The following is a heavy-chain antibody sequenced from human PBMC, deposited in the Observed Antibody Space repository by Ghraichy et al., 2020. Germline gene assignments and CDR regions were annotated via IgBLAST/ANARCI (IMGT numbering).Heavy chain of an antibody. Sequence: LSLTCAASGFTFSRYWMNWVRQAPGKGLEWVANIQEDGSVTHYVDSVEGRFTISRDNAKNSLYLQMNSLRAEDTAVYHCVRGMDVTMSGSWGTYYHYDMDVWGQGTTVTVSS. CDR2: IQEDGSVT. J-gene: IGHJ6*02. D-gene: IGHD3-10*02. CDR3: VRGMDVTMSGSWGTYYHYDMDV. CDR1: GFTFSRYW. V-gene: IGHV3-7*04.